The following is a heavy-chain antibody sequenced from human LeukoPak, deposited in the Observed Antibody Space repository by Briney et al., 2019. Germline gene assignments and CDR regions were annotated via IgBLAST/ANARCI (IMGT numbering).Heavy chain of an antibody. Sequence: SETLSLTCTVSGGSISSYYWSWIRQPPGKGRDWMGYIYYSGNTNYNPSLKSRVTISIDTSNNQFSLRLSSVTAADTAVYYCARAQVGATILDYWGQGTLVTVSS. CDR1: GGSISSYY. CDR2: IYYSGNT. V-gene: IGHV4-59*01. D-gene: IGHD1-26*01. J-gene: IGHJ4*02. CDR3: ARAQVGATILDY.